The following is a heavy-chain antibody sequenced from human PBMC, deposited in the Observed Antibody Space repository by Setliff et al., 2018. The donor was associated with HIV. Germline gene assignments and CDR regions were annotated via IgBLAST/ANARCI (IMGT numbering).Heavy chain of an antibody. V-gene: IGHV5-51*01. Sequence: GESLKISCKVSGSNFRTRWIGWVRQTPEKGLEWMGNIYPDDSDAEYNPSFEDHVTMSVDKSITTVYLQWTSLKSSDTAMYYCARVLSAGWFDSWGQGTLVTVSS. CDR3: ARVLSAGWFDS. CDR2: IYPDDSDA. J-gene: IGHJ5*01. D-gene: IGHD2-21*02. CDR1: GSNFRTRW.